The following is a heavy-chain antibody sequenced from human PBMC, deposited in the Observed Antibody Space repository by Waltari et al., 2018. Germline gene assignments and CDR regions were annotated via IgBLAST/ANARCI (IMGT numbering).Heavy chain of an antibody. D-gene: IGHD6-13*01. Sequence: QVQLPESGPGLVKPSETLSPTCTVSGTPISNYYWTWIRQPPGKGLEWIGYISDSGSTSYNPSLKSRVTISGDTSKNHFSLKLSSVTAADTAVYYCARTSGAAAGKFDYWGQGTLVTVSS. V-gene: IGHV4-59*01. J-gene: IGHJ4*02. CDR3: ARTSGAAAGKFDY. CDR2: ISDSGST. CDR1: GTPISNYY.